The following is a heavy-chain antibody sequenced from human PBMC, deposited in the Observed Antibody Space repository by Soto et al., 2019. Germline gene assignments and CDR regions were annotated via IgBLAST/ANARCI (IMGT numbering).Heavy chain of an antibody. Sequence: GESLKISCKGSGYSFISYWIGWVRQMPGKGLEWMGIIYPGDSDTRYSPSFQGQVTISADKSISTAYLQWSSLKASDTAMYYCARVYCTNGVCYKVGDALDIWGQGTMVTVSS. CDR1: GYSFISYW. V-gene: IGHV5-51*01. D-gene: IGHD2-8*01. J-gene: IGHJ3*02. CDR2: IYPGDSDT. CDR3: ARVYCTNGVCYKVGDALDI.